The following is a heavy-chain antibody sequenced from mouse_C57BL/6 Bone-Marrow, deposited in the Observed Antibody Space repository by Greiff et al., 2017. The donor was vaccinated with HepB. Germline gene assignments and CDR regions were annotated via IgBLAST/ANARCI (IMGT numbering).Heavy chain of an antibody. CDR2: FHPYNDDT. J-gene: IGHJ3*01. CDR3: ARRVLRYPAWFAY. D-gene: IGHD1-1*01. Sequence: QVQLQQSGAELVKPGASVTMSCKASGYTFTTYPIEWMKQNHGKSLEWIGNFHPYNDDTKYNEKFKGKATLTVEKSSSTVYLELSRVTSDDSAVYYCARRVLRYPAWFAYWGQGTLVTVSA. CDR1: GYTFTTYP. V-gene: IGHV1-47*01.